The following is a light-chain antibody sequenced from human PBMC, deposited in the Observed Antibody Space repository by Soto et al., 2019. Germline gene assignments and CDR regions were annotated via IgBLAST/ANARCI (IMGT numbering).Light chain of an antibody. Sequence: EVVLTQSPATLSLSPGERATLSCRASQSVSTYLAWYQQKPGQAPRLLIYDASNRATGIPPRFSGSGSGTDFTLTISGLEPEDFAVYYCQHRNNWQWTFGQGTKVDIK. J-gene: IGKJ1*01. CDR1: QSVSTY. V-gene: IGKV3-11*01. CDR3: QHRNNWQWT. CDR2: DAS.